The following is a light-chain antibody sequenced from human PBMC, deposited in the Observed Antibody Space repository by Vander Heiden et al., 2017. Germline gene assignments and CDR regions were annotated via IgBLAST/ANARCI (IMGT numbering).Light chain of an antibody. V-gene: IGLV2-8*01. CDR3: SSDAGSNNYV. Sequence: QSALTQPPSASGSPGQSVTIPCTGTSSNVGGNNDVSWYQQHPGKAHKLMIYEVSKRPSGVPDRFSGSKSGNTASLTVSGRQAEEEADYYCSSDAGSNNYVFGTGTKVTVL. CDR1: SSNVGGNND. J-gene: IGLJ1*01. CDR2: EVS.